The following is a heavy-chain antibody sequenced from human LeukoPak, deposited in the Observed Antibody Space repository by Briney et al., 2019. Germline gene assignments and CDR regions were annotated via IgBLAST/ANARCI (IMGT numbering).Heavy chain of an antibody. V-gene: IGHV1-69*13. CDR2: IIPIFGTA. CDR1: GGTFSSYA. Sequence: EASVKVSCKASGGTFSSYAISWVRQAPGQGLEWMGGIIPIFGTANYAQKFQGRVTITADESTSTAYMELSSLRSEDTAVYYCARRDAWYYFDYWGQGTLVTVSS. J-gene: IGHJ4*02. CDR3: ARRDAWYYFDY. D-gene: IGHD2-8*01.